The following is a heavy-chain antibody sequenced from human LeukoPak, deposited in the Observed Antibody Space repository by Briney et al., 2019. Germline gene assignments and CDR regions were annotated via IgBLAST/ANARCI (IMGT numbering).Heavy chain of an antibody. J-gene: IGHJ5*02. CDR1: GYTFTSYG. V-gene: IGHV1-18*01. Sequence: ASVKVSFKASGYTFTSYGISWVRQAPGQGLEWMGWISAYNGNTNYAQKLQGRVTMTTDTSTSTAYMELRSLRSDDTAVYYCARLSRSETADNWFDPWGQGTLVTVSS. D-gene: IGHD1-14*01. CDR3: ARLSRSETADNWFDP. CDR2: ISAYNGNT.